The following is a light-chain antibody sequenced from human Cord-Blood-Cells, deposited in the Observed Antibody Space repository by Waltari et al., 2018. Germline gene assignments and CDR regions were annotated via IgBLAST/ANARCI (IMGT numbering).Light chain of an antibody. CDR2: GAS. V-gene: IGKV3-15*01. CDR1: QSVSSN. Sequence: EIVMTQSPATLSVSPGERATLSCRASQSVSSNLAWYKQKPGQAPRLLIYGASTRATGIPTRFSVSGSETEFTLTISSLQSEDFAVYYCQQYNNWWTFGQGTKVEIK. J-gene: IGKJ1*01. CDR3: QQYNNWWT.